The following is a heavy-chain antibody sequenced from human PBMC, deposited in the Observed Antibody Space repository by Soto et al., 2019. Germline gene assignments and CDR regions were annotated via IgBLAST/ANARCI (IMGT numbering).Heavy chain of an antibody. CDR3: ARCYCSVGSCFTCWHFDL. J-gene: IGHJ2*01. D-gene: IGHD2-15*01. V-gene: IGHV1-18*01. CDR2: ISIEKGDT. CDR1: GYSFDTFG. Sequence: QVQVVQSGAELKKPGASVKVACKASGYSFDTFGMSWVRQAPGQGLEWMGWISIEKGDTNSAQKFQDRVTMTTDTSTSTAYMELRSLTSDDTAVYYCARCYCSVGSCFTCWHFDLCGRGTPVTVSS.